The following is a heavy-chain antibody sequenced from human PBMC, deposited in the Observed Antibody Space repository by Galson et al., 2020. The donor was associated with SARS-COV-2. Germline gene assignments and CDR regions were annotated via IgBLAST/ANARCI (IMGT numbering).Heavy chain of an antibody. J-gene: IGHJ4*02. D-gene: IGHD3-22*01. CDR3: ANAPERDSXPXDDSSGYGFDY. Sequence: TGGSLRLSCAVSGYIFSMWGMHWVRQAPGKGLEWVAVISYDGSNKYYADSVKGRFTIFRDNSKNTLYLRMNNLRAEDTAVYYCANAPERDSXPXDDSSGYGFDYWGQGTLVTVSS. CDR1: GYIFSMWG. V-gene: IGHV3-30*18. CDR2: ISYDGSNK.